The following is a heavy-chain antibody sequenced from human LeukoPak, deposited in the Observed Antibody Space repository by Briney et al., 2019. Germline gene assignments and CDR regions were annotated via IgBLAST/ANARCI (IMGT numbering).Heavy chain of an antibody. J-gene: IGHJ6*03. V-gene: IGHV3-33*06. CDR2: IWYDGSNK. Sequence: GGSLRLSCAASGFTFNSYGMHWVRQAPGKGLEGVAVIWYDGSNKYYADSVRGRFTISRDNSKNTLYLQMNSLRAEDTAVYYCAKAGGTTGYYPAYYYYMDVWGKGTTVTVSS. CDR1: GFTFNSYG. CDR3: AKAGGTTGYYPAYYYYMDV. D-gene: IGHD3-9*01.